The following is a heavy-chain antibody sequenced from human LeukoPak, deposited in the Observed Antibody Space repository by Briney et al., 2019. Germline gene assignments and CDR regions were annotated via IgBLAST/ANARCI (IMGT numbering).Heavy chain of an antibody. V-gene: IGHV3-49*02. CDR3: TRTSSGYTRDAFNI. CDR2: IRSKAYGGTT. Sequence: PGGSLRLSCAASGFNFQYAWMTWVRQAPGKGLERVGFIRSKAYGGTTEYAASVKGRFTISRDDSKSIAYLQMNSLKTEDTAVYFCTRTSSGYTRDAFNIWGQGTMVTVSS. D-gene: IGHD3-22*01. CDR1: GFNFQYAW. J-gene: IGHJ3*02.